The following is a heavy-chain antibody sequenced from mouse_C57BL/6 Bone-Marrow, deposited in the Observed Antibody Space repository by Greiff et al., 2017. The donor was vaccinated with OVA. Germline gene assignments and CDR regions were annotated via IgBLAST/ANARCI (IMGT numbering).Heavy chain of an antibody. CDR2: IHPNSGST. CDR1: GYTFTSYW. Sequence: QVQLQQPGAELVKPGASVKLSCKASGYTFTSYWMHWVKQRPGQGLEWIGMIHPNSGSTNYNEKFKSKATLTVDKSYSTAYMQLSSLTSEDSAVYYCARWGEITTVVTPRYFDYWGQGTTLTVSS. D-gene: IGHD1-1*01. J-gene: IGHJ2*01. V-gene: IGHV1-64*01. CDR3: ARWGEITTVVTPRYFDY.